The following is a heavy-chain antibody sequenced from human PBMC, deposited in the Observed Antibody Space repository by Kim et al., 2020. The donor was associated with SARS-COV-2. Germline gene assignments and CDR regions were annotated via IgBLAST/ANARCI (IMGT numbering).Heavy chain of an antibody. D-gene: IGHD4-17*01. CDR2: INPSGGST. Sequence: ASVKVSCKASGYTFTSYYMHWVRQAPGQGLEWMGIINPSGGSTSYAQKFQGRVTMTRDTSTSTVYMELSSLRSEDTAVYYCARGGVTTVTTNDEDFDYWGQGTLVTVSS. CDR1: GYTFTSYY. J-gene: IGHJ4*02. CDR3: ARGGVTTVTTNDEDFDY. V-gene: IGHV1-46*01.